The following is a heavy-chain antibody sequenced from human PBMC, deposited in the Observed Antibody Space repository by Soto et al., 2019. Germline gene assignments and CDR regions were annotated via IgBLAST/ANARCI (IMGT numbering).Heavy chain of an antibody. Sequence: ASLKVSCKASGYTFTGYYMHWVRQAPGQGLEWMGWINPNSGGTNYAQQFQGRVTMTRDTSISTAYMELSRLRSDDTAVYYCARAPKNYYDSSGYYPQVRVRFDPWGQGTLVTVSS. CDR2: INPNSGGT. CDR1: GYTFTGYY. CDR3: ARAPKNYYDSSGYYPQVRVRFDP. D-gene: IGHD3-22*01. V-gene: IGHV1-2*02. J-gene: IGHJ5*02.